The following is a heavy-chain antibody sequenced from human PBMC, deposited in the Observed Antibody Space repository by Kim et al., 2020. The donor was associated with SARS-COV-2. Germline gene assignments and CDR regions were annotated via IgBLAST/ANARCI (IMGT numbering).Heavy chain of an antibody. CDR2: ISYDGSNK. Sequence: GGSLRLSCAASGFTFSSYGMHWVRQAPGKGLEWVAVISYDGSNKYYADSVKGRFTISRDNSKNTLYLQMNSLRAEDTAVYYCAKDGGYSYEFDYWGQGTLVTVSS. D-gene: IGHD5-18*01. CDR1: GFTFSSYG. V-gene: IGHV3-30*18. J-gene: IGHJ4*02. CDR3: AKDGGYSYEFDY.